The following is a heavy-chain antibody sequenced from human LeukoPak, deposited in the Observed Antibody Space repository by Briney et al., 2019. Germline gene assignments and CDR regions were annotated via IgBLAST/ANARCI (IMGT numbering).Heavy chain of an antibody. CDR3: ARDDRGSGYFDY. V-gene: IGHV4-59*01. CDR1: GGSISSYY. D-gene: IGHD3-10*01. Sequence: SETLSLTCTVSGGSISSYYWSWIRQPPGKGLEWIGYIYYSGSTNYNPSLKSRVTISVDTSKNQFSLKLSSVTAADTAVYYCARDDRGSGYFDYWGQGTLVTVSP. J-gene: IGHJ4*02. CDR2: IYYSGST.